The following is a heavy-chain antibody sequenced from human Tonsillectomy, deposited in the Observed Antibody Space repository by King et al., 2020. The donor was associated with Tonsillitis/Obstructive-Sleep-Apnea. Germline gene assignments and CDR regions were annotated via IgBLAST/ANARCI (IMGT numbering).Heavy chain of an antibody. CDR3: AKDTLLTVQWGHFNF. D-gene: IGHD1-1*01. CDR1: GFTFDDYA. CDR2: ITWNSGTI. J-gene: IGHJ4*02. Sequence: VQLVESGGGLVQPARSLRLSCAASGFTFDDYAMHWVRHAPGKGLEWVSGITWNSGTIAYADSVRGRFTISRDNAKSSLYLQMNSLRPEDTALYFCAKDTLLTVQWGHFNFWGQGTMVTVSS. V-gene: IGHV3-9*01.